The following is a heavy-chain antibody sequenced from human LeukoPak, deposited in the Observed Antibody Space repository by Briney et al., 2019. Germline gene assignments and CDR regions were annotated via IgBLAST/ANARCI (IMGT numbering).Heavy chain of an antibody. Sequence: GATVKISCKASGYTFTDYYMHWVQQAPGKGLEWMGRVDPEDGETIYAEKFQGRVTITADTSTDTAYMELSSLRAEDTAVYYCARGSYRFGELFPSNYYYGMDVWGQGTTVTVSS. D-gene: IGHD3-10*01. J-gene: IGHJ6*02. CDR3: ARGSYRFGELFPSNYYYGMDV. CDR1: GYTFTDYY. CDR2: VDPEDGET. V-gene: IGHV1-69-2*01.